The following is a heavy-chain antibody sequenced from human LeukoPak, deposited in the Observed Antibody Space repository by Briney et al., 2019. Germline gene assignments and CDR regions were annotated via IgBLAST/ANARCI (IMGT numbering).Heavy chain of an antibody. Sequence: SETLSLTCTVSGGSISGYYWSWIRQPPGKGLEWIGYIYYSGSTNYNPSLKSRVTFSVDTSKNQFSLKLSSVTAADTAVYYCARQNYYDSSGYYGGLDYWGQGTLVTVSS. D-gene: IGHD3-22*01. V-gene: IGHV4-59*08. CDR3: ARQNYYDSSGYYGGLDY. CDR2: IYYSGST. J-gene: IGHJ4*02. CDR1: GGSISGYY.